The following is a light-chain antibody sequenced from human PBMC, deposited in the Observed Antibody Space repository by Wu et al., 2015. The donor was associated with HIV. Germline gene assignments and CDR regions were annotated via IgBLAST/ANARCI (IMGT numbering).Light chain of an antibody. CDR3: QQHRNWPLT. Sequence: EIVLTQSPATLSFSPGETATLSCRASQSVSGALAWYQKRPGQSPRLLMYDASSRATGIPARFSGSGSATGFTLTISSLEPEDSAIYYCQQHRNWPLTFGQGTRLDIK. V-gene: IGKV3-11*01. J-gene: IGKJ5*01. CDR1: QSVSGA. CDR2: DAS.